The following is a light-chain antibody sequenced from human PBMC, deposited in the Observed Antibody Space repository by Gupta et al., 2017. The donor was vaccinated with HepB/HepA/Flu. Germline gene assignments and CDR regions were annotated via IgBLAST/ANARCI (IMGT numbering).Light chain of an antibody. V-gene: IGLV3-1*01. CDR1: KLGEKY. Sequence: SYELTQPTSVSVSPGQTAIITCSGDKLGEKYASWYQQKPGQSPVLVIFENTKRPAGIPERFSASNSGNTATLTISGTEALDEADYYCQAWDTGSAWVFGGGTKLTVL. CDR3: QAWDTGSAWV. J-gene: IGLJ2*01. CDR2: ENT.